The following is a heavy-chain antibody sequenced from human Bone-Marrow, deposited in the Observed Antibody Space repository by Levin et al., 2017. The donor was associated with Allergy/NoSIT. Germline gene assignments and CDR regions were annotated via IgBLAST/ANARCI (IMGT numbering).Heavy chain of an antibody. Sequence: GESLKISCAASGFTFSRYGMSWVRQAPGKGLEWVSALSGSGGSTYYADSVKGRFTVSRDNSKNTLFLQMNSLRVEDTAVYYGAKDRGWYGDALDTWGQGTMVTVSS. CDR1: GFTFSRYG. CDR2: LSGSGGST. CDR3: AKDRGWYGDALDT. V-gene: IGHV3-23*01. D-gene: IGHD6-19*01. J-gene: IGHJ3*01.